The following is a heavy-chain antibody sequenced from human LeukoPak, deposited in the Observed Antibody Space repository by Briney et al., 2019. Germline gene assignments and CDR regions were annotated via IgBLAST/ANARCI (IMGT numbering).Heavy chain of an antibody. D-gene: IGHD2-2*01. CDR2: ISSSSTTI. V-gene: IGHV3-48*01. J-gene: IGHJ4*02. CDR1: GFPFSSYS. CDR3: ARGGGFCGSTSCYGIDS. Sequence: PGGSLRLSCAASGFPFSSYSMHWVRQAPGKGLAWLSYISSSSTTIYNADSVRGRFTISRDNAKNSLFLQMNSLRAEDTAVYSCARGGGFCGSTSCYGIDSWGQGTLVTVSS.